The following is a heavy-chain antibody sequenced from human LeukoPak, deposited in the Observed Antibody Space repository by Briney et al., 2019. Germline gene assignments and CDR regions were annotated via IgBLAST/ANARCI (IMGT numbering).Heavy chain of an antibody. CDR1: GDSVSINSAA. V-gene: IGHV6-1*01. CDR2: TYQRSKWYN. Sequence: SQTLSLTCAISGDSVSINSAAWNWIRQSPSRGLEWLGXTYQRSKWYNDYAVSVKSRITINPDISKNQFSLQLNSVTPEDTAVYYCARAPLDSNWYNWFDPWGQGTLVTVSS. CDR3: ARAPLDSNWYNWFDP. J-gene: IGHJ5*02. D-gene: IGHD6-13*01.